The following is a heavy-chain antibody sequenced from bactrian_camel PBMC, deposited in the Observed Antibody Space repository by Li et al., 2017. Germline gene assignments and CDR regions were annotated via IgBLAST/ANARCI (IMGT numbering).Heavy chain of an antibody. CDR1: GFTFGDFY. CDR2: IYTDGIT. J-gene: IGHJ6*01. V-gene: IGHV3S10*01. D-gene: IGHD2*01. Sequence: VQLVESGGGLVQPGGSLRLSCAASGFTFGDFYMSWVRQAPGKGLEWASNIYTDGITHYADSVKGRFTISKDNTKNMLYLQMNSLNAEDTAVYYCAAHFMWSFRFWGQGTQVTVS. CDR3: AAHFMWSFRF.